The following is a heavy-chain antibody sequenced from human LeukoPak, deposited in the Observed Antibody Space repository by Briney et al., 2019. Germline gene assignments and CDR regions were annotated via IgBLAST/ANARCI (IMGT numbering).Heavy chain of an antibody. J-gene: IGHJ4*02. Sequence: GGSLRLSCAASGFIFSSYSMNWVRQAPGKGLEWVSYISSSSSTMYYADSVKGRFSISRDNAKNSLYLQMNSLRAEDTAVYYCASLVDMYGSGSYYRGATDYWGQGTLVTVSS. CDR1: GFIFSSYS. CDR2: ISSSSSTM. CDR3: ASLVDMYGSGSYYRGATDY. D-gene: IGHD3-10*01. V-gene: IGHV3-48*01.